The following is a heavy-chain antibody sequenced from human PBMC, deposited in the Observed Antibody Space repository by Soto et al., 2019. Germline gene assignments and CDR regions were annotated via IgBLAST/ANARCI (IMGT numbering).Heavy chain of an antibody. CDR2: ISYDGSNK. CDR3: ASGLSTSHDWFDY. V-gene: IGHV3-30-3*01. CDR1: GFPFSSYA. Sequence: PGGSLRLSCAASGFPFSSYAMHWVRQAPGKGLEWVAVISYDGSNKYYADSVKGRFTISRDNSKNTLYLQMNSLRAEDTAVYYCASGLSTSHDWFDYWGQGTLVTVSS. D-gene: IGHD3-16*02. J-gene: IGHJ4*02.